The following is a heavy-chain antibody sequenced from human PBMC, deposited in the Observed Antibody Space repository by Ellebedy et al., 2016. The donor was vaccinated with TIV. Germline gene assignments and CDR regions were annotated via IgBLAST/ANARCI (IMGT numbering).Heavy chain of an antibody. CDR1: GFTFSDYY. Sequence: GGSLRLSXAASGFTFSDYYMSWIRQAPGKGLEWVAVISYDGSNKYYADSVKGRFTISRDNSKNTLYLQMNSLRAEDTAVYYCAKEEGIAAATGWFDPWGQGTLVTASS. CDR2: ISYDGSNK. J-gene: IGHJ5*02. D-gene: IGHD6-13*01. V-gene: IGHV3-30*18. CDR3: AKEEGIAAATGWFDP.